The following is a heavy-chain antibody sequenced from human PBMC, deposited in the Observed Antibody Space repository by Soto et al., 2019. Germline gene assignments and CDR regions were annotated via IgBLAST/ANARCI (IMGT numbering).Heavy chain of an antibody. D-gene: IGHD6-13*01. V-gene: IGHV4-59*01. CDR1: CGSISSYY. J-gene: IGHJ4*02. Sequence: SEPLSLTCTVSCGSISSYYWSWIRQPPGKGLEWIGYIYYSGSTNYNPSLKSRVTISVDTSKNQFSLKLSSVTAADTAVYYCARDGYRRPGDDWGQGTLVTVS. CDR3: ARDGYRRPGDD. CDR2: IYYSGST.